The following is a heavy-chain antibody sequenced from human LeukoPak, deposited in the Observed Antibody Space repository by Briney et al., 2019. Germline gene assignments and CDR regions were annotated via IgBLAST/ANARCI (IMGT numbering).Heavy chain of an antibody. Sequence: PGGSLRLSCAASGFTFSSYEMNWVRQAPGKGLEWVSYISSSGSTIYYADSVKGRFTISRDNAKNSLYLQMNSLRAEDTAVYYCASLGKVAVAGTISYYFDYWGQGTLVTVSS. V-gene: IGHV3-48*03. J-gene: IGHJ4*02. D-gene: IGHD6-19*01. CDR3: ASLGKVAVAGTISYYFDY. CDR1: GFTFSSYE. CDR2: ISSSGSTI.